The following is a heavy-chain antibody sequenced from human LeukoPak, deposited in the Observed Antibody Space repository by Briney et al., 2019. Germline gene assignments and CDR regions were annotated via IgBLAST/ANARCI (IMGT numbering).Heavy chain of an antibody. Sequence: SVKVSCKASGYTFTGYYMHWVRQAPGQGLEWMGRIIPILGIANYAQKFQGRVTITADKSTSTAYMELSSLRSEDTAVYYCASLVTKVGATDYWGQGTLVTVSS. V-gene: IGHV1-69*02. CDR3: ASLVTKVGATDY. CDR1: GYTFTGYY. D-gene: IGHD1-26*01. J-gene: IGHJ4*02. CDR2: IIPILGIA.